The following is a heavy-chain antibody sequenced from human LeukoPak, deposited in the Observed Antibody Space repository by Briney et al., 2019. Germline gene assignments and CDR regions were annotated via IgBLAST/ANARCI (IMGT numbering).Heavy chain of an antibody. J-gene: IGHJ3*02. CDR2: FDPEDGEI. CDR3: AAARGDYSGSYWTAFDI. V-gene: IGHV1-24*01. Sequence: ASVKVSCKVSEYTLTELSMHWVRQAPGKGLEWLGGFDPEDGEIIYAQKFQGRVTMSDDTSTDTAYMELGSLRSDDTAVYYCAAARGDYSGSYWTAFDIWGQGTMVTVSS. CDR1: EYTLTELS. D-gene: IGHD1-26*01.